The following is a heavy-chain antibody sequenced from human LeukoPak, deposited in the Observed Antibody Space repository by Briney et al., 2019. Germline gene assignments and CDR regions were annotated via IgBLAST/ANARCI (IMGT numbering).Heavy chain of an antibody. D-gene: IGHD5-18*01. CDR2: IIPIFGTA. J-gene: IGHJ4*02. Sequence: ASVKVSCKASGGTFISYAISWVRQAPGQGLEWMGGIIPIFGTANYAQKFQGRVTITTDESTSTAYMELSSLRSEDTAVYFCASPSPAAYSYGYFDYWGQGTLVTVSS. V-gene: IGHV1-69*05. CDR3: ASPSPAAYSYGYFDY. CDR1: GGTFISYA.